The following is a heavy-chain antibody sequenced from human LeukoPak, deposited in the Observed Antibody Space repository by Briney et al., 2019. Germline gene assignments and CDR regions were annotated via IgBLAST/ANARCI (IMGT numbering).Heavy chain of an antibody. CDR3: ARGQYSSSWYYFDY. CDR2: IYTSGST. Sequence: PSETLSLTCTVAGGSVSRYYWSWIRQPAGKGLEWIGRIYTSGSTNYNPSLKSRVTMSVDTSKNQFSLKLSSVTAADTAVYYCARGQYSSSWYYFDYWGQGTLVTVSS. D-gene: IGHD6-13*01. CDR1: GGSVSRYY. V-gene: IGHV4-4*07. J-gene: IGHJ4*02.